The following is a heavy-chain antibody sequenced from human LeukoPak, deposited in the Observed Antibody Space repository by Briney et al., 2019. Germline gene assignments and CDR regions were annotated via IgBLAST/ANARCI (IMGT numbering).Heavy chain of an antibody. D-gene: IGHD3-10*01. Sequence: GGSLRLSCAASGFTFSGYSMNWVRQAPGKGLEWVSYISTSSSSIYYADSVKGRFTISRDNAKNSLYLQINSLRVEDTAVYYCARDRGPTDYWGQGTLVTVSS. CDR1: GFTFSGYS. CDR2: ISTSSSSI. CDR3: ARDRGPTDY. J-gene: IGHJ4*02. V-gene: IGHV3-48*04.